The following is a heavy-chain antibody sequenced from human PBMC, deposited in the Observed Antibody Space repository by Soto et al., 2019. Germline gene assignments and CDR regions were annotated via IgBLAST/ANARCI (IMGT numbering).Heavy chain of an antibody. CDR1: GFTFSSYS. CDR2: ISSSSSTI. D-gene: IGHD2-15*01. J-gene: IGHJ4*02. CDR3: ARDRYCSGGSCSDS. V-gene: IGHV3-48*01. Sequence: GGSLRLSCAASGFTFSSYSMNWVRQAPGKGLEWVSYISSSSSTIYYADSVKGRFTISRDNAKNSLYLQMNSLRAEDTAVYYCARDRYCSGGSCSDSWGQGTPVTVSS.